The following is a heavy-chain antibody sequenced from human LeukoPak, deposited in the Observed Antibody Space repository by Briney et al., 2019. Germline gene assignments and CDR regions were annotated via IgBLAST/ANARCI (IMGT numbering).Heavy chain of an antibody. V-gene: IGHV4-59*01. CDR1: GGSISSYY. CDR3: ARDIKGSSWYYFDY. J-gene: IGHJ4*02. CDR2: IYYSGST. Sequence: SETLSLTCTVSGGSISSYYWSWIRQPPGKGLEWIGYIYYSGSTNYNPSLKSRVTISVDTSKNQFSLKLSSVTAADTAVYYCARDIKGSSWYYFDYWGQGTLVTVSS. D-gene: IGHD6-13*01.